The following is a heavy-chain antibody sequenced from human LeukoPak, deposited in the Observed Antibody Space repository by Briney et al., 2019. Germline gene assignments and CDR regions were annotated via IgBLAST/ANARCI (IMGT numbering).Heavy chain of an antibody. CDR1: GFTFSSYA. CDR3: AGDSALVGGTFDY. D-gene: IGHD1-26*01. CDR2: ISYDGSNK. V-gene: IGHV3-30*01. Sequence: PGGSLRLSCAASGFTFSSYAMHWVRQAPGKGLEWVAVISYDGSNKYYADSVKGRFTISRDNSKNTLYLQINSLRAEDTAVYYCAGDSALVGGTFDYWGQGTLVTVSS. J-gene: IGHJ4*02.